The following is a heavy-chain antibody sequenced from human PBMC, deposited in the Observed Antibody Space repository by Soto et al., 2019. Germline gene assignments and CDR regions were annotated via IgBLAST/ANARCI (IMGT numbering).Heavy chain of an antibody. CDR1: GFTFSSYA. V-gene: IGHV3-23*01. CDR2: ISGSGGSI. CDR3: AKDGKDIFNGFDP. Sequence: GGSLRLSCAASGFTFSSYAMNWVRQAPGKGLEWVSGISGSGGSIYYADSVKGRFTISRDNSKSTLYLQMNSLRAEDTAVYYCAKDGKDIFNGFDPWGQGTLVTVSS. J-gene: IGHJ5*02. D-gene: IGHD2-15*01.